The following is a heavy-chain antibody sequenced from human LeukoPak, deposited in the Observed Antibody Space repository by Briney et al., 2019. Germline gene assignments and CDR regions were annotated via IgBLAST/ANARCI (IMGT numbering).Heavy chain of an antibody. CDR3: ARHTQRLDAFDI. V-gene: IGHV4-39*01. CDR1: GGSISSSSYY. Sequence: SETLSLTCTLSGGSISSSSYYGGWIRQPPGKGLEWIGSIYYSGSTYYNPSLKSRVTISVDTSKNQFSLKLSSVTAADTAVYYCARHTQRLDAFDIWGQGTMVTVSS. J-gene: IGHJ3*02. CDR2: IYYSGST.